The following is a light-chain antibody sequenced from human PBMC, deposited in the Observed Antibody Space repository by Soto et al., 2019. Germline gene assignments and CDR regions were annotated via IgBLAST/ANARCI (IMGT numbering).Light chain of an antibody. J-gene: IGKJ1*01. CDR2: LTS. V-gene: IGKV3-20*01. Sequence: IVLTPSPGTLSLSPGERATLSCRASQRVTNNYLAWYEQKAGQAPRLLIYLTSNRAAGTPDRFSDSGSGANFNLTITGLGPEDFSVYVGQQDGSLPSIFGQGTKVDIK. CDR3: QQDGSLPSI. CDR1: QRVTNNY.